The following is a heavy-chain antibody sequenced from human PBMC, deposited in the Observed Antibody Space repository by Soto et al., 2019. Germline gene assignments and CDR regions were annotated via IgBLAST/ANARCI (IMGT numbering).Heavy chain of an antibody. CDR2: INPNSGGT. Sequence: ASVKVSCKASGYTFTGYYMHWVRQAPGQGLEWMGWINPNSGGTNYAQKFQGRVTMTRDTSISTAYMELSRLRSDDTAVYYCAIARMYYDILTGQNYYYYYGMDVWGQGTTVTVSS. CDR3: AIARMYYDILTGQNYYYYYGMDV. D-gene: IGHD3-9*01. J-gene: IGHJ6*02. V-gene: IGHV1-2*02. CDR1: GYTFTGYY.